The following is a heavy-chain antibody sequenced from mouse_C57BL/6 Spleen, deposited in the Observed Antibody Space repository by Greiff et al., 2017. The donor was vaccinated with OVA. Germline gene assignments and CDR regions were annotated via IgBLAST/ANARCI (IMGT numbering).Heavy chain of an antibody. CDR2: INPNNGGT. D-gene: IGHD2-13*01. CDR1: GYTFTDYN. J-gene: IGHJ3*01. Sequence: VQLQQSGPELVKPGASVKIPCKASGYTFTDYNMDWVKQSHGKSLEWIGDINPNNGGTIYNQKFKGKATLTVDKSTSTAYMELRSLTSEDTAVYYSARTEGDRFAYWGQGTLVTVSA. CDR3: ARTEGDRFAY. V-gene: IGHV1-18*01.